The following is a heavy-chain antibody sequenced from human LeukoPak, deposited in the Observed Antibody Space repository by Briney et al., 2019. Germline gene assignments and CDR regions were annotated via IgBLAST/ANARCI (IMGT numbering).Heavy chain of an antibody. CDR3: AKDFTIFGVVIISGFDY. CDR2: ISGSGGST. J-gene: IGHJ4*02. V-gene: IGHV3-23*01. CDR1: GFTFSSYA. Sequence: GGSLRLSCAASGFTFSSYAMSWVRQAPGKGLEWVSAISGSGGSTYYADSVKGRFTISRDNSKNTLYLQMNSLRAEDTAVYYCAKDFTIFGVVIISGFDYWGQGTLVTVSS. D-gene: IGHD3-3*01.